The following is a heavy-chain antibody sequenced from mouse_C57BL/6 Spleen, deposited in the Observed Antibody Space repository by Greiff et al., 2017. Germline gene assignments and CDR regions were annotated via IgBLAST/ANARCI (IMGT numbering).Heavy chain of an antibody. Sequence: VHVKQSGPELVKPGASVKISCKASGYSFTGYYMNWVKQSPEKSLEWIGEINPSTGGTTYNQKFKAKATLTVDKSSSTAYMQLKSLTSEDSAVYYCARYGGRDYYAMDYWGQGTSVTVSS. J-gene: IGHJ4*01. CDR1: GYSFTGYY. D-gene: IGHD1-1*02. V-gene: IGHV1-42*01. CDR2: INPSTGGT. CDR3: ARYGGRDYYAMDY.